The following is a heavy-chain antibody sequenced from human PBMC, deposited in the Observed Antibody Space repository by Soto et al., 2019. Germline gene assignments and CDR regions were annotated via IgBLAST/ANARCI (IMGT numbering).Heavy chain of an antibody. Sequence: LRLSCAASGFTFSDHYMDWVRQAPGKGLEWVGRTRNKANSYTTEYAASVKGRFTISRDDSKNSLYLQMNSLKTEDTAVYYCASLAHDYWGQGTLVTVSS. CDR2: TRNKANSYTT. CDR3: ASLAHDY. J-gene: IGHJ4*02. V-gene: IGHV3-72*01. CDR1: GFTFSDHY.